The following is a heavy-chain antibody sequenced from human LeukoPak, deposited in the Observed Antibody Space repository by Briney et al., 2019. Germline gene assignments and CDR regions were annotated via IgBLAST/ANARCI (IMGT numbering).Heavy chain of an antibody. CDR3: ASGVLAAMVPDY. D-gene: IGHD5-18*01. CDR2: ISGGGSAT. Sequence: GGSLRLSCAASGFTFSSYWMHWVRQAPGKGLVWISRISGGGSATSYADSVKGRFTISRDNAQNTLYLQMNSLRPEDTAVYYCASGVLAAMVPDYWGQGILVTVSS. CDR1: GFTFSSYW. V-gene: IGHV3-74*01. J-gene: IGHJ4*02.